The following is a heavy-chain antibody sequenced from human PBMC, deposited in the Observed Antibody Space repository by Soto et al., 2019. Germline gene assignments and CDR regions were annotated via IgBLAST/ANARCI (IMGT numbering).Heavy chain of an antibody. J-gene: IGHJ6*02. CDR3: ARRSRYAVGVYGMDV. V-gene: IGHV5-51*01. D-gene: IGHD2-2*01. CDR1: GYSFTSYW. Sequence: PGESLKISCKGSGYSFTSYWIGWVRRMPGKGLEWMGNIYPGDSDTRYSPSFQGQVTISADKSISTAYLQWSSLKASDTAMYYCARRSRYAVGVYGMDVWGQGTTVTVSS. CDR2: IYPGDSDT.